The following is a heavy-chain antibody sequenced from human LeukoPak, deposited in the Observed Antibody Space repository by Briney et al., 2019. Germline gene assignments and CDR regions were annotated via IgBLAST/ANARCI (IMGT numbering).Heavy chain of an antibody. Sequence: SETLSLTCTGSGGSVSSHFWSWIRQPPGKGLEWIGYIYNSGITNYNPSLKSRVTMSVDTSKNKFSLLLRSVTAAETAVYYCARDHLPAGAPGYYMDVWGKGTTVTVSS. CDR3: ARDHLPAGAPGYYMDV. CDR2: IYNSGIT. J-gene: IGHJ6*03. D-gene: IGHD4/OR15-4a*01. V-gene: IGHV4-59*02. CDR1: GGSVSSHF.